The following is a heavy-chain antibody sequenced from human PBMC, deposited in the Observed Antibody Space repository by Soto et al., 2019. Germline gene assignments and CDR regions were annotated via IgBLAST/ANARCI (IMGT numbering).Heavy chain of an antibody. CDR1: GFILSDCA. Sequence: EVQLVESWGGLVQPGGSLRLSCVTSGFILSDCAMNWVRQAPGKGLEWVSYISSSSSVIDYADSVKGRFTVSRDNARNSLYLQMNSLRAEDTAVYYCARDLSWGSNWYYYMDVWGKGTTVTVSS. CDR3: ARDLSWGSNWYYYMDV. D-gene: IGHD7-27*01. J-gene: IGHJ6*03. CDR2: ISSSSSVI. V-gene: IGHV3-48*01.